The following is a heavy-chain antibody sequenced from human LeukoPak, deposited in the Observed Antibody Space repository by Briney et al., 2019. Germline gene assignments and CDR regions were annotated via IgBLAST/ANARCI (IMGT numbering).Heavy chain of an antibody. CDR3: EKGGSSYSEMDY. Sequence: GGSLRLSCAASGFTFSSYAMSWVRQAPGKGLEWVSGLSASGGLTYYSDSVKGRFTISRDNSKNTLYLQMNSLRADDTSVYYCEKGGSSYSEMDYWGQGTLVTVSS. V-gene: IGHV3-23*01. D-gene: IGHD4-11*01. CDR1: GFTFSSYA. CDR2: LSASGGLT. J-gene: IGHJ4*02.